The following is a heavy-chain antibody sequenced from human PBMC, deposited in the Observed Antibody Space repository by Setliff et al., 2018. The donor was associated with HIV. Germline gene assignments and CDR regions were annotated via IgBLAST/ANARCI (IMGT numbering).Heavy chain of an antibody. Sequence: PGGSLRLSCAASGMSFSNAWMSWVRQVPGKGLEWLARIKSKENGETIDYGAPVKGRVTISRDDSKNTLYLQMNSLRAEDTAVYYCATTKEGVAVAGNQHWGQGTLVTVSS. CDR3: ATTKEGVAVAGNQH. J-gene: IGHJ1*01. CDR2: IKSKENGETI. D-gene: IGHD6-19*01. CDR1: GMSFSNAW. V-gene: IGHV3-15*01.